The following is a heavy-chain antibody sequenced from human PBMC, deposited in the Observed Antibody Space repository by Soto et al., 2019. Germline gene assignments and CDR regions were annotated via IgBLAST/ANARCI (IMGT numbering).Heavy chain of an antibody. CDR2: IYYSGST. Sequence: SETLSLTCTVSGGSISSGDYYWSWIRQPPGKGLEWIGYIYYSGSTYYNPSLKSRVTISVDTSKNQFSLKLSSVTAADTAVYYCARVADIVVVPAADGVRNWFDPWGQGTLVTVSS. D-gene: IGHD2-2*01. CDR3: ARVADIVVVPAADGVRNWFDP. CDR1: GGSISSGDYY. V-gene: IGHV4-30-4*01. J-gene: IGHJ5*02.